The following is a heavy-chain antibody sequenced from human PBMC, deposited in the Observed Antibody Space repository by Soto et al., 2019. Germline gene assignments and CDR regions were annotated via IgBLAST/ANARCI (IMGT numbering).Heavy chain of an antibody. CDR3: ARVYGSPAYCFDY. CDR1: GGSMIGHY. Sequence: QVQLQQSGPELVKPPETLSLTCSVSGGSMIGHYWTWIRQAPGKGLEWIGYAYYSGSANYNPSLKSPVTIAVDTAKNQFSLILRSVTAANTAVYFWARVYGSPAYCFDYWGRGTLVTVSS. CDR2: AYYSGSA. V-gene: IGHV4-59*11. J-gene: IGHJ4*02. D-gene: IGHD3-10*01.